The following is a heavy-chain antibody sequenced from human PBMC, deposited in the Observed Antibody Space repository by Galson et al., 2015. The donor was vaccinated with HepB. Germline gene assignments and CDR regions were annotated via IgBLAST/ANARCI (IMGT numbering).Heavy chain of an antibody. CDR2: IYYTGST. J-gene: IGHJ4*02. CDR3: ARLGGAAAGRFFDS. Sequence: SETLSLTCAVYGGSFSGYYWGWIRQPPGKGLDRIGSIYYTGSTYYNPSLKSRVTISVDTSKNQFSLKLSSLTAADTAVYYCARLGGAAAGRFFDSWGQGTLVTVSS. D-gene: IGHD6-13*01. V-gene: IGHV4-39*01. CDR1: GGSFSGYY.